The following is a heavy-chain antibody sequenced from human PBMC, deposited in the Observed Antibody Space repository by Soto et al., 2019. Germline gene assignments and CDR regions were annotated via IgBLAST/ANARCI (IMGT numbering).Heavy chain of an antibody. D-gene: IGHD2-2*02. J-gene: IGHJ4*02. V-gene: IGHV1-69*02. CDR2: IIPILGIA. Sequence: QVQLVQSGAEVKQPGSSVKVSCKASGGTFSSYTISWVRQAPGQGLEWMGRIIPILGIANYAQKFQGRVTITADKSTSTAYMELSSLRSEDTAVYYGARFLGSNAAAILPLDYWGQGTLVTVSS. CDR1: GGTFSSYT. CDR3: ARFLGSNAAAILPLDY.